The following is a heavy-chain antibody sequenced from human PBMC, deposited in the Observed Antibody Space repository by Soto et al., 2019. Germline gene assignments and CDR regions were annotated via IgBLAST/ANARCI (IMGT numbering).Heavy chain of an antibody. D-gene: IGHD1-1*01. V-gene: IGHV4-4*07. CDR3: ARESRSELGTVEY. Sequence: PSETLSLTCTVFGASISNYYWSWIRQPAGKGLECLGRIYASATTTYNPSLRSRVTMSVDTSKNQFSLNLNSVTAADTAVYYCARESRSELGTVEYWGQGTLVTVSS. CDR2: IYASATT. CDR1: GASISNYY. J-gene: IGHJ4*02.